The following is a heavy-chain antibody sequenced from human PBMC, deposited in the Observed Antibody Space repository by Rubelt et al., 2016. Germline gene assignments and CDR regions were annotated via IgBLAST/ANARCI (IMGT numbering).Heavy chain of an antibody. CDR1: GFTFNSYT. D-gene: IGHD6-19*01. Sequence: GGGVVQPGRSLRLSCAASGFTFNSYTMHWFRQAPGKGLEWVAVISYDGSGKYSADSVKGRFTISRDNSKNTLYLQMNSLRAEDTAIYYCAKNIGHTSDWREDYFDYWGQGTLVTVSS. J-gene: IGHJ4*02. CDR3: AKNIGHTSDWREDYFDY. V-gene: IGHV3-30*04. CDR2: ISYDGSGK.